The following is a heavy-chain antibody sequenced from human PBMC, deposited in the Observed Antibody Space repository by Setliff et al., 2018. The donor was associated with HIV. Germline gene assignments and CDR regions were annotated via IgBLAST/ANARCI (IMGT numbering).Heavy chain of an antibody. Sequence: KPSETLSLTCTVSGGSIGSSTYYWGWIRQPPGKGLEWIASIYQSGSTYYNPSLKSRVTISIDTSKNQFSLKLSSVTAADTAVYYCAILRGYSYGYFFDYWGQGMLVTVSS. V-gene: IGHV4-39*07. J-gene: IGHJ4*02. D-gene: IGHD5-18*01. CDR3: AILRGYSYGYFFDY. CDR2: IYQSGST. CDR1: GGSIGSSTYY.